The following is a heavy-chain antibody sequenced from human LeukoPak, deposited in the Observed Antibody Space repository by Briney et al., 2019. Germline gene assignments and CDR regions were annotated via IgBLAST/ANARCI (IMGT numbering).Heavy chain of an antibody. J-gene: IGHJ6*02. D-gene: IGHD2-2*01. Sequence: GGSLRLSCAASGFTFSNYWMHWVRQAPGKGLVWVSHINSEGISTSYADSVKGRFTISRDNAKNTLYLQMNSLRAEDTAVYYCAKARYCDSTTCRYYGMDVWGQGTTVTVSS. CDR3: AKARYCDSTTCRYYGMDV. V-gene: IGHV3-74*01. CDR2: INSEGIST. CDR1: GFTFSNYW.